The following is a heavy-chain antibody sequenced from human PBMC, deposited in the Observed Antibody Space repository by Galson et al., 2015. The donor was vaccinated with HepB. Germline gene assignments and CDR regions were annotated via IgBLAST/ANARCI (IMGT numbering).Heavy chain of an antibody. Sequence: SVKVSCKASGYTFTSYGISWVRQAPGQGLEWMGWISAYNGNTNYAQKLQGRVTMTTDTSTSTAYMELRSLRSDDTAVYYCARDGTYYDSWSGYPADPWGQGTLVTVSS. CDR2: ISAYNGNT. CDR1: GYTFTSYG. V-gene: IGHV1-18*04. D-gene: IGHD3-3*01. CDR3: ARDGTYYDSWSGYPADP. J-gene: IGHJ5*02.